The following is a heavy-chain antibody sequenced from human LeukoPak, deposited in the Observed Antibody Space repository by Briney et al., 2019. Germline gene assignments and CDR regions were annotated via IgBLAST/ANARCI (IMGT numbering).Heavy chain of an antibody. V-gene: IGHV1-18*01. Sequence: ASVKVSCKASGYTFTSYGISWVRQAPGQGLEWMGWISAYNGNTNYSQKLQGRVTMTTDTSTSTAYMELRSLRSDDTAAYYCARSYYDPTRGFDAFDIWGQGTMVTVSS. CDR3: ARSYYDPTRGFDAFDI. D-gene: IGHD3-22*01. CDR1: GYTFTSYG. J-gene: IGHJ3*02. CDR2: ISAYNGNT.